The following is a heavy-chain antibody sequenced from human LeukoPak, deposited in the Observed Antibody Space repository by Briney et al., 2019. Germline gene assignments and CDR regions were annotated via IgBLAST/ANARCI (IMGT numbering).Heavy chain of an antibody. CDR3: ARDRGYSTFDY. J-gene: IGHJ4*02. D-gene: IGHD4-23*01. V-gene: IGHV3-7*01. CDR1: AFTFSSYW. CDR2: MKEDGGEI. Sequence: GGSLRLSCEASAFTFSSYWMSWVRQAPGMGLEWVANMKEDGGEINYVDSVKGRFTISRDNAKNSLFLQVNSPRVEDTAVYYCARDRGYSTFDYWGQGTLVTVSS.